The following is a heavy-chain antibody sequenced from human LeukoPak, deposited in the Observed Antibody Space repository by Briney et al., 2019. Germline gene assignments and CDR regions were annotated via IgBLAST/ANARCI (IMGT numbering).Heavy chain of an antibody. J-gene: IGHJ4*02. Sequence: GGSLRLSCAASEFTFTTYGMHRVRQAPGKGLEWVAFIYYDGSNIYYADYVKGRFTISRDISKNTLYLQMNSLRAEDTAVYYCAREARIAVAGSFGYWGQGTLVTVSS. CDR3: AREARIAVAGSFGY. D-gene: IGHD6-19*01. CDR1: EFTFTTYG. V-gene: IGHV3-33*01. CDR2: IYYDGSNI.